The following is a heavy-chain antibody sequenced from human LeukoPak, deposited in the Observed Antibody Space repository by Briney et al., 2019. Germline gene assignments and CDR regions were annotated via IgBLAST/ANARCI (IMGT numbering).Heavy chain of an antibody. D-gene: IGHD6-6*01. CDR1: GGSISRYY. Sequence: PSETLSLTCNVSGGSISRYYWSWIRQPPGKGLEWIGYIYYRGSTNYNPSLKSRVTISVDTSKNQFSLKLTSVTAADTAVYYCARSYSSSSPYCDYWGQGTLVTVSS. V-gene: IGHV4-59*01. CDR3: ARSYSSSSPYCDY. CDR2: IYYRGST. J-gene: IGHJ4*02.